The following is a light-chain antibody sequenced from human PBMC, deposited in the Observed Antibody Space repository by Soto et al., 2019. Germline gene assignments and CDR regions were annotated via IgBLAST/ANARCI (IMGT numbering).Light chain of an antibody. J-gene: IGLJ2*01. CDR1: SGHSSYA. Sequence: QSVLTQSPSASASLGDSVKLTCTLSSGHSSYAIAWHQQQPEKGPRYLMKLNSDGSHSKGDGIPDRFSGSSSGAERYLTISSLQSEDEADYYCQTWGTGIQVFGGGTKVTV. CDR3: QTWGTGIQV. V-gene: IGLV4-69*01. CDR2: LNSDGSH.